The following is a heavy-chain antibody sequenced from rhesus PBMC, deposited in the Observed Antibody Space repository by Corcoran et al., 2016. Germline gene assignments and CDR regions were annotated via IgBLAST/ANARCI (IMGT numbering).Heavy chain of an antibody. CDR2: ITYSGGT. Sequence: QVQLQESGPGLGKPSETLSLTCAVSGYSISSGSYVSVVRQPPGKGLEWVGYITYSGGTSYNPSLKSRVTISRDTSNNQFSLKLSSVTAADTAVYYCASIAAARPDYWGQGVLVTVSS. J-gene: IGHJ4*01. CDR1: GYSISSGSYV. D-gene: IGHD6-25*01. CDR3: ASIAAARPDY. V-gene: IGHV4-122*02.